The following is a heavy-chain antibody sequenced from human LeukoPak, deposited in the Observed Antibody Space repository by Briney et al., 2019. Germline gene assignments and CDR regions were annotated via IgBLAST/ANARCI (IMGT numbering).Heavy chain of an antibody. CDR1: GFTLGSYT. V-gene: IGHV3-48*01. J-gene: IGHJ4*02. CDR3: ARAVISIFDN. D-gene: IGHD3-3*02. CDR2: ISSSSSTI. Sequence: GGSLRLSCAASGFTLGSYTMNWVRQAPGKGLEWVSYISSSSSTIQYADSVKGRFTISRDNAENSPYLQMNSLGVEDTAVYYCARAVISIFDNWGQGTLVTVPS.